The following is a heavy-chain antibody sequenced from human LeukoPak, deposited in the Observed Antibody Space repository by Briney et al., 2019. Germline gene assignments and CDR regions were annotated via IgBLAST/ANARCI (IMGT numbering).Heavy chain of an antibody. CDR2: INPNSGGT. Sequence: GASVKVSCKASGYTFTGYYMHWVRQAPGQGLEWMGWINPNSGGTNYAQKFQGRVTMTRDTSISTAYMELRSLRSDDTAVYYCARDLNTVTNWFDPWGQGTLVTVSS. J-gene: IGHJ5*02. CDR3: ARDLNTVTNWFDP. D-gene: IGHD4-17*01. V-gene: IGHV1-2*02. CDR1: GYTFTGYY.